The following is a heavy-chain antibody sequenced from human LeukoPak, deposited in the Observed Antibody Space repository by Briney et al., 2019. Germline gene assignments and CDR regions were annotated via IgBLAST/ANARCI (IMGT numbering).Heavy chain of an antibody. D-gene: IGHD4-17*01. J-gene: IGHJ3*02. V-gene: IGHV3-30-3*02. CDR2: ISYDGSNK. CDR3: AKSLTTMTTGGSFDI. Sequence: PGGSLRLSCAASGFTFSSYAMHWVRQAPGKGLEWVAVISYDGSNKYYADSMKGRFTISRDNSKNTLYLDMNSLRAEETALYYCAKSLTTMTTGGSFDIWGQGTVVTVSP. CDR1: GFTFSSYA.